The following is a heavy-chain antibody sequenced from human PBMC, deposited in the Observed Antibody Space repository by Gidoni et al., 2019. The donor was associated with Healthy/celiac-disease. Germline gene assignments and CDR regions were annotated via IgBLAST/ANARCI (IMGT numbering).Heavy chain of an antibody. CDR1: GFPFSSYA. CDR2: ISYDGSNK. Sequence: QVQLVESGGGVVQPGRSLRLSCAASGFPFSSYAMHWVRQAPGKGLEWVAVISYDGSNKYYADSVKGRFTISRDNSKNTLYLQMNSLRAEDTAVYYCARDLVGATGYFQHWGQGTLVTVSS. V-gene: IGHV3-30-3*01. J-gene: IGHJ1*01. D-gene: IGHD1-26*01. CDR3: ARDLVGATGYFQH.